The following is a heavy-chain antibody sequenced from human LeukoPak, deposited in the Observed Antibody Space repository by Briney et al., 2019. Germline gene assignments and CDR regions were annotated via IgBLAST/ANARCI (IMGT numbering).Heavy chain of an antibody. D-gene: IGHD1-14*01. CDR2: ISGSGGST. J-gene: IGHJ5*02. CDR3: AKGSGINHYHWIDP. V-gene: IGHV3-23*01. CDR1: GFTFSTYA. Sequence: GGSLRLSCAASGFTFSTYAISWVRQAPGKGLEWVSAISGSGGSTYYADSVKGRFTISRDNSKNTLYLQMDSLRAEDTALYYCAKGSGINHYHWIDPWGQGTLVTVSS.